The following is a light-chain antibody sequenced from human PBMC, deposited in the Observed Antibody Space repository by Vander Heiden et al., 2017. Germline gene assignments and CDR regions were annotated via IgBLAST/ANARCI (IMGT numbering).Light chain of an antibody. CDR1: QSISSY. J-gene: IGKJ1*01. V-gene: IGKV1-39*01. CDR3: QQSYSTPQT. CDR2: AAS. Sequence: DIQMTQSPSSLSPSVGDRFTITCRASQSISSYLNWYQQKPGKAPKLLIYAASSLQSGVPSRFSGSGSGTDFTLTISSLQPEDFATYYCQQSYSTPQTFGQGTKVEIK.